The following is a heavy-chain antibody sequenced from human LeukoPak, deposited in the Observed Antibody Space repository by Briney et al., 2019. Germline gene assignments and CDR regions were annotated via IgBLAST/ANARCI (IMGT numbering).Heavy chain of an antibody. CDR3: ARLHYGSVVPAAMGHRVGY. CDR2: IYHSGST. V-gene: IGHV4-38-2*02. Sequence: KTSETLSLTCTVSGYSISSGYYWGWIRQPPGKGLEWIGSIYHSGSTYYNPSLKSRVTISVDTSMNQFSLKLSSVTAADTAVYYCARLHYGSVVPAAMGHRVGYWGQGTLVTVSS. D-gene: IGHD2-2*01. J-gene: IGHJ4*02. CDR1: GYSISSGYY.